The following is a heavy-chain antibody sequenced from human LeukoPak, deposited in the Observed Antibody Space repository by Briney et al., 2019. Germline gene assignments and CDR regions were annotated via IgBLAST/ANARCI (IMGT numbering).Heavy chain of an antibody. CDR2: IIPIFGTA. Sequence: GASVKVSCKASGGTFSSYAISWVRQAPGQGLEWMGGIIPIFGTANYAQKFQGRATITTDESTSTAYMELSSLRSEDTAVYYCASGNQDIVVVPAARETKAEYFQHWGQGTLVTVSS. CDR1: GGTFSSYA. V-gene: IGHV1-69*05. J-gene: IGHJ1*01. CDR3: ASGNQDIVVVPAARETKAEYFQH. D-gene: IGHD2-2*01.